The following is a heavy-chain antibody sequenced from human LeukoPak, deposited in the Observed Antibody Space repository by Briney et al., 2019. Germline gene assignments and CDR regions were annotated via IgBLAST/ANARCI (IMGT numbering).Heavy chain of an antibody. CDR2: ISGYNGDT. J-gene: IGHJ6*03. V-gene: IGHV1-18*01. D-gene: IGHD3-22*01. Sequence: ASVKVSCKAANYRFTRYGISWVRQAPGQGLEWMGRISGYNGDTIYAQKFQGRLTMTTDASTSTAYMELRSLRSDETDVYYCATDRTDHLLSLYYMDVWGEGTVVTVSS. CDR1: NYRFTRYG. CDR3: ATDRTDHLLSLYYMDV.